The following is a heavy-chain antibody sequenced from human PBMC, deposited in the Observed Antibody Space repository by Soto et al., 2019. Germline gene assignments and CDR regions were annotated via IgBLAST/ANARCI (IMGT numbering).Heavy chain of an antibody. CDR1: GYSFRTHG. J-gene: IGHJ5*02. CDR2: ISTYDDTT. V-gene: IGHV1-18*01. CDR3: TRNLGYRNISGCFKTWYKP. D-gene: IGHD5-12*01. Sequence: QVQLVQSGAEVKTPGASVKVSCRASGYSFRTHGISWVRQDPGQGLEWMGWISTYDDTTNFPQKFQGSTTMNKDTNRSTADNELRSMRTDNTAVYFCTRNLGYRNISGCFKTWYKPWGQGTLVTGTS.